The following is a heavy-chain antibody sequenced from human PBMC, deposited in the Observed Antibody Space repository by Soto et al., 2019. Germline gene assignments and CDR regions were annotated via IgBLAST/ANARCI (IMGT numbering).Heavy chain of an antibody. V-gene: IGHV3-48*04. J-gene: IGHJ4*02. Sequence: GGSLRLSCAASGFTFSSYSMNWVRQAPGKGLEWVSYISSSSSSIDYADSVKGRFTISRDNAKNSLYLQMNSLRAEDTALYYCAKDTGIAVAGVFDYSGQGTLVTVSS. D-gene: IGHD6-19*01. CDR3: AKDTGIAVAGVFDY. CDR2: ISSSSSSI. CDR1: GFTFSSYS.